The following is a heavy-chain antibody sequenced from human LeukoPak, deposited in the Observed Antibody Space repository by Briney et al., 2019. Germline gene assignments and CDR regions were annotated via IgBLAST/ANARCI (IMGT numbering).Heavy chain of an antibody. CDR3: ARPSYDSSGYYYFDY. Sequence: KPSETLSLTCTVSGGSISSYYWSWIRQPPGKGLEWIGYIYYSGSTNYNPSLKSRVTISVDTSKNQFSLKPSSVTAADTAVYYCARPSYDSSGYYYFDYWGQGTLVTVSS. D-gene: IGHD3-22*01. CDR1: GGSISSYY. J-gene: IGHJ4*02. CDR2: IYYSGST. V-gene: IGHV4-59*08.